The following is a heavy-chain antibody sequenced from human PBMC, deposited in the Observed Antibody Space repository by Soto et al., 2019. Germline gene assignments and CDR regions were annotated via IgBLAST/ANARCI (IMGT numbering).Heavy chain of an antibody. Sequence: QVQLVQSGAEVKKPGSSVKVSGKASGGTFSSYAISWVRQAPGQGLEGMGGIITIFGTANYAQKFQGRGPITADASTSTAYMELSSLRSEDTAVYYCAIFLEWLPYSYYYGMDVWGQGTTVTVSS. D-gene: IGHD3-3*01. CDR1: GGTFSSYA. V-gene: IGHV1-69*01. J-gene: IGHJ6*02. CDR2: IITIFGTA. CDR3: AIFLEWLPYSYYYGMDV.